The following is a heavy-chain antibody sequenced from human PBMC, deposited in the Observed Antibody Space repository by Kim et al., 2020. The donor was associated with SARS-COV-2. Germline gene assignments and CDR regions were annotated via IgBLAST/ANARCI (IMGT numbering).Heavy chain of an antibody. D-gene: IGHD2-8*01. J-gene: IGHJ6*02. V-gene: IGHV3-23*01. Sequence: ADSVRDRFTNSRDNPRNTLYLQMNSLRDEETAIYYCAKTGTGVLRDGVDVWGQGTTVTVSS. CDR3: AKTGTGVLRDGVDV.